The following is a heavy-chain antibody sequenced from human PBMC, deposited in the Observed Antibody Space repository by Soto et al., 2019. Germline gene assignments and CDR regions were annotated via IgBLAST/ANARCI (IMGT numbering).Heavy chain of an antibody. V-gene: IGHV4-39*01. CDR2: MYYTGNK. J-gene: IGHJ5*02. Sequence: QLQLQESGPGLVQPAETLSLTCTVSGGSISSSTYYWDWIRQPPGKGLEWIGAMYYTGNKNYNPSLGSRVTMSVDTSKNQFSLKLSSVTPTDTAVYYCARRSSSSLGSLFDPWGRGILVTVSS. CDR3: ARRSSSSLGSLFDP. CDR1: GGSISSSTYY. D-gene: IGHD6-6*01.